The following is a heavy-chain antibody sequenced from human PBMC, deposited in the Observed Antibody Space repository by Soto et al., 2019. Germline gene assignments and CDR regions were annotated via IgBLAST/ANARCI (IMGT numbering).Heavy chain of an antibody. CDR1: GYTLTELS. D-gene: IGHD2-2*01. V-gene: IGHV1-24*01. CDR3: ATYCSSTSCYASFDY. CDR2: FDPEDGET. J-gene: IGHJ4*02. Sequence: ASVKVSCKVSGYTLTELSMHWVRQAPGKGLEWMGGFDPEDGETIYAQKFQGRVTMTEDTSTDTAYMELGSLGSEETAVYYCATYCSSTSCYASFDYWGQGTLVTVSS.